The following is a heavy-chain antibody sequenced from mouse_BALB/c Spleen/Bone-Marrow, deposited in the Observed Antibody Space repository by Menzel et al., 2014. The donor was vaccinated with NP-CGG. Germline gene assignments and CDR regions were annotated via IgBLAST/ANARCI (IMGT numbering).Heavy chain of an antibody. CDR1: GHAFSSYW. J-gene: IGHJ1*01. CDR2: IYPGDGDT. D-gene: IGHD3-3*01. CDR3: ARSQGGYWYFNV. Sequence: VQLQQSGAELVRPGSSVKISCKASGHAFSSYWMNWVKQRPGQGLEWIGQIYPGDGDTNYNGKFKGKATLTADKSSSTAYMQLSSLTSEDSAVYFCARSQGGYWYFNVWGARTTVTVSS. V-gene: IGHV1-80*01.